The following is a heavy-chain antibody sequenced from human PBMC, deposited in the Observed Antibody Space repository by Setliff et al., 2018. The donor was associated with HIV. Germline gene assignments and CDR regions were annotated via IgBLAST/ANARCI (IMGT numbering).Heavy chain of an antibody. Sequence: SETLSLTCTVSGDSISSDTFYLSWVRQPAGRGLEWIGRIYTSGTSTSGSTKYNPSLGSRVTISLDTPKNQFSLRLNSVTAADTAVYYCARGRPLSSTWYGAFDYWGQGSLVTVSS. CDR3: ARGRPLSSTWYGAFDY. D-gene: IGHD6-13*01. V-gene: IGHV4-61*02. CDR2: IYTSGTSTSGST. CDR1: GDSISSDTFY. J-gene: IGHJ4*02.